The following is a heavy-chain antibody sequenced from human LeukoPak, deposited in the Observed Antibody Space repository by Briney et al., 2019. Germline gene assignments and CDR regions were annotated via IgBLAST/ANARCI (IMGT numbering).Heavy chain of an antibody. CDR3: ARGGTTMVTGGFDY. J-gene: IGHJ4*02. D-gene: IGHD5-18*01. V-gene: IGHV1-46*03. CDR2: INPSSGST. Sequence: ASVKVSCKASGGTFSSYAISWVRQAPGQGHEWMGIINPSSGSTSYPQKVQGRVTMNRDTSTSTVYMELSSLRSDDTAVHYCARGGTTMVTGGFDYWGQGTLVTVSS. CDR1: GGTFSSYA.